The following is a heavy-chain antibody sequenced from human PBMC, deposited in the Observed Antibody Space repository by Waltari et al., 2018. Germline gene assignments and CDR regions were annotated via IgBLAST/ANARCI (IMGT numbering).Heavy chain of an antibody. CDR3: AGDRAIGLFFDY. D-gene: IGHD2-2*01. V-gene: IGHV4-4*02. CDR1: GYSISGNYW. CDR2: VHHSGKT. Sequence: QVQLQESGQGLVTPSGSPSLTCAGSGYSISGNYWWSWFRQSPEKGLEWIGQVHHSGKTHYNPSLQSRVTISVDKPKNQFSLNLNSVTAADTAVYYCAGDRAIGLFFDYWGRGTLVTVSS. J-gene: IGHJ4*02.